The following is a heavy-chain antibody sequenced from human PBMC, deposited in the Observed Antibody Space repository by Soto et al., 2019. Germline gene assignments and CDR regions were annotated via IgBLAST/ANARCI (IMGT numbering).Heavy chain of an antibody. CDR1: GGSFSGYY. J-gene: IGHJ4*02. D-gene: IGHD2-2*01. V-gene: IGHV4-34*01. CDR3: ARTRRVVVVPAAMHYFDY. Sequence: QVQLQQWGAGLLKPSETLSLTCAVYGGSFSGYYWSWIRQPPGKGLEWIGEINHSGSTNYNPSLKSRVTISVDTSKNQFSLKLSSVTAADTAVYYCARTRRVVVVPAAMHYFDYWGQGTLVTVSS. CDR2: INHSGST.